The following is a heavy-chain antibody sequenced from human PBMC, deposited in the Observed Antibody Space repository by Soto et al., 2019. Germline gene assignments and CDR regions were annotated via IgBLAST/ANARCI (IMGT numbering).Heavy chain of an antibody. CDR2: ISAYNGNT. Sequence: ASVKVSCNASGYTFTSYGISWVRQAPGQGLGLMGWISAYNGNTNYAQKLQSRVTMTTDTSTSTAYMQLRSLRSDDTAAYYCARDLEYGDLGSLWGRGTLVTVSS. CDR3: ARDLEYGDLGSL. V-gene: IGHV1-18*01. D-gene: IGHD4-17*01. J-gene: IGHJ2*01. CDR1: GYTFTSYG.